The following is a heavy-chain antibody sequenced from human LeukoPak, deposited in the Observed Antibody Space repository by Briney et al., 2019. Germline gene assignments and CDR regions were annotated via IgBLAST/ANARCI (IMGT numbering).Heavy chain of an antibody. CDR3: ARGYSYGLYFDY. CDR2: IYYSGST. CDR1: GYSISSSSYY. J-gene: IGHJ4*02. D-gene: IGHD5-18*01. Sequence: SETLSLTCAVSGYSISSSSYYWGWIRQPPGKGLEWIGSIYYSGSTYYNPSLKSRVTISVDTSKNQFSLKLSSVTAADTAVYYCARGYSYGLYFDYWGQGTLVTVSS. V-gene: IGHV4-39*01.